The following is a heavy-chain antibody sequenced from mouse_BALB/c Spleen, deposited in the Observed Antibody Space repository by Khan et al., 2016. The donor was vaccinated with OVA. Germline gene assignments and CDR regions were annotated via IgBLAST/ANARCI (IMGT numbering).Heavy chain of an antibody. CDR2: INPNNGGT. D-gene: IGHD2-2*01. CDR1: GYTFTSYY. Sequence: QVQLQESGAELVKPGASVKLSCKASGYTFTSYYMYWVKQRPGQGLEWIGDINPNNGGTNFNEKFKSKATLTVDKSSSTAYMQLSSLTSEDSAVLCCRRSGYGSFAYWGEGTLVTVSA. J-gene: IGHJ3*01. V-gene: IGHV1S81*02. CDR3: RRSGYGSFAY.